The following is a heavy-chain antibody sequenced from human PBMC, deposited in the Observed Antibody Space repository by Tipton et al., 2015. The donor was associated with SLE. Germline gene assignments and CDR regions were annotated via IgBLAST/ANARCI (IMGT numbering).Heavy chain of an antibody. D-gene: IGHD7-27*01. CDR1: GGSISSSSYY. V-gene: IGHV4-39*07. CDR2: IYYSGST. CDR3: ARDCWGTDWYFDL. Sequence: GLVKPSETLSLTCTVSGGSISSSSYYWGWIRQPPGKGLEWIGSIYYSGSTYYNPSLKSRVTISVDTSKNQFSLKLSSVTAADTAVYYCARDCWGTDWYFDLWGRGTLVTVSS. J-gene: IGHJ2*01.